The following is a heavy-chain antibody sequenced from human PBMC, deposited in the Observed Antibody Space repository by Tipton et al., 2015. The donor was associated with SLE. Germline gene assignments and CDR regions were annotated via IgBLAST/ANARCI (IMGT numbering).Heavy chain of an antibody. CDR1: GGSIFRSSFY. Sequence: TLSLTCTVSGGSIFRSSFYWGWIRQPPGKGLDWIGTMFYSGTSYYNPALKSRVTISIDTSKNQVSLRLSSVTAADTAVYYCAGGKSYYDSSGYYHNYFYSWGQGTLVTVSS. V-gene: IGHV4-39*07. J-gene: IGHJ5*01. CDR3: AGGKSYYDSSGYYHNYFYS. D-gene: IGHD3-22*01. CDR2: MFYSGTS.